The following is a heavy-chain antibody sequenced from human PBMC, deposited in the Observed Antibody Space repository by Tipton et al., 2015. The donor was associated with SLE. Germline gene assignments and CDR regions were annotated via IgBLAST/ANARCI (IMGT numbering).Heavy chain of an antibody. CDR2: IYYSGST. Sequence: TLSLTCTVSGGSISGYYWSWIRQPPGKGLEWIGYIYYSGSTNYNPSLKSRVTISVDTSKKQFSLKLSSVTAADTAVYYCARDPRLNWDYGTYFDYWGQGTLVTVSS. D-gene: IGHD7-27*01. CDR3: ARDPRLNWDYGTYFDY. V-gene: IGHV4-59*01. J-gene: IGHJ4*02. CDR1: GGSISGYY.